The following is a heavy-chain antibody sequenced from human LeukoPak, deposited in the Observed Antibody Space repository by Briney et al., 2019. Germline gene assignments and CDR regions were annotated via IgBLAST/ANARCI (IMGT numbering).Heavy chain of an antibody. D-gene: IGHD3-22*01. V-gene: IGHV1-24*01. Sequence: ASVKVSCKVSGYTLTELSMHWVRQAPGKGLEWMGGFDPEDGETIYAQKFQGGVTMTGDTSTDTAYMELSSLRSEDTAVYYCATPRYYYDSSGYYAWGQGTLVTVSS. CDR2: FDPEDGET. J-gene: IGHJ5*02. CDR1: GYTLTELS. CDR3: ATPRYYYDSSGYYA.